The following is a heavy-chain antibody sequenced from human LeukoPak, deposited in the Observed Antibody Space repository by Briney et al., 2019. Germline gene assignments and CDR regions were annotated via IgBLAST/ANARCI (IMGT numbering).Heavy chain of an antibody. D-gene: IGHD2-2*01. CDR1: GYTFTSYG. V-gene: IGHV1-2*02. CDR2: INPNSGGT. CDR3: ASSDCSSTSCYPGYYYYYYMDV. Sequence: ASVKVSCKASGYTFTSYGISWVRQAPGQGLEWMGWINPNSGGTNYAQKFQGRVTMTRDTSISTAYMELSRLRSDDTAVYYCASSDCSSTSCYPGYYYYYYMDVWGKGTTVTVSS. J-gene: IGHJ6*03.